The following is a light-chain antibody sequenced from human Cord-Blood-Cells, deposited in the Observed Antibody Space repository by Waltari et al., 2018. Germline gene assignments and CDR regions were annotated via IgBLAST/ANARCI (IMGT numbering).Light chain of an antibody. Sequence: DIQMTQSPSSLSASVGDRVTITCRASQSSISYLKWYQKKTGKAPKLLIYAASSLQSGVPSRFSGSGSGTDFTLTISSLQPEDFATDYCQQSYSTWTFGQGTKVEIK. CDR1: QSSISY. V-gene: IGKV1-39*01. CDR2: AAS. CDR3: QQSYSTWT. J-gene: IGKJ1*01.